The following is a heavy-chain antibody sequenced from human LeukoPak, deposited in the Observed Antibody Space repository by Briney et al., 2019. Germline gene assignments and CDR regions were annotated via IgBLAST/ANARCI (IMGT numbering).Heavy chain of an antibody. CDR1: GASISSSSYY. Sequence: SETLSLTCTVSGASISSSSYYWGWIRQPPGKGLEWIGSIYYSGSTYYNPSLKSRVTISVDTSKNQFSLKLSSVTAADTAVYYCARLSGRYYYDSSGYYDPNWFDPWGQGTLVTVSS. J-gene: IGHJ5*02. CDR3: ARLSGRYYYDSSGYYDPNWFDP. D-gene: IGHD3-22*01. CDR2: IYYSGST. V-gene: IGHV4-39*01.